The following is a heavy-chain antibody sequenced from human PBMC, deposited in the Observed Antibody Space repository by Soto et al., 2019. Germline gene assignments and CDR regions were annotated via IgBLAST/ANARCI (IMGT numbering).Heavy chain of an antibody. CDR2: INPDNGDT. D-gene: IGHD3-10*02. CDR3: PRVVRVSADRAYYMNV. Sequence: QVQLVQSGAEVKKPGASLKVSCKASGYTFSNFGVSWVRQAPGQGLEWIGWINPDNGDTNYGQKFQGRATMTTDTFSNAAHVEVMGLSAAYTAAYYCPRVVRVSADRAYYMNVGGEGTTVTVSS. V-gene: IGHV1-18*01. CDR1: GYTFSNFG. J-gene: IGHJ6*03.